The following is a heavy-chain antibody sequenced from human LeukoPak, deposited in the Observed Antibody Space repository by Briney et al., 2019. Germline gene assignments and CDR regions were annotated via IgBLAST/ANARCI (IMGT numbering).Heavy chain of an antibody. J-gene: IGHJ4*02. Sequence: GASVKVSCKASGYTFTGYYMHWVRQAPGQGLEWMACISPNSGGTNYAQKFQGRVTMTRDTSISTAYMELSRLRSDDTAVYYCARDLGFWSCYYSDYWGQGTLVTVSS. CDR2: ISPNSGGT. V-gene: IGHV1-2*02. CDR1: GYTFTGYY. D-gene: IGHD3-3*01. CDR3: ARDLGFWSCYYSDY.